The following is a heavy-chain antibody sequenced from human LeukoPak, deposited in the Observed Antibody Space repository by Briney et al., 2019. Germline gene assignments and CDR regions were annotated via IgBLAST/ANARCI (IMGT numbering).Heavy chain of an antibody. J-gene: IGHJ6*02. CDR1: GGTFSSYA. Sequence: SVKVSCKASGGTFSSYAISWVRQAPGQGLEWMGGIIPIFGTANYAQKFQGRVTITADESTSTAYMELSSLRSEDTAVYYCARADCSSTSCYTGSLYYYGMDVWGQGTTVTVSS. CDR2: IIPIFGTA. V-gene: IGHV1-69*13. D-gene: IGHD2-2*02. CDR3: ARADCSSTSCYTGSLYYYGMDV.